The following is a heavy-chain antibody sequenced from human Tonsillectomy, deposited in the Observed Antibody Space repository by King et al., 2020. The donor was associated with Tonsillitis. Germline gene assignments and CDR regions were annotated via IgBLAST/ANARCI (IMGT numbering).Heavy chain of an antibody. V-gene: IGHV5-51*03. J-gene: IGHJ3*02. Sequence: VQLVESGAEVKKPGESLNISCKSSGYNFTTHWIGWVRQMPGKGLEWSGIIYPGDSDARHSPSVQGQVTISADKSFCTAYLHWSSLKASDTAMYYCARTRAAIFGVVILPDAFDIWGQGTLVTVSS. CDR2: IYPGDSDA. CDR1: GYNFTTHW. D-gene: IGHD3-3*01. CDR3: ARTRAAIFGVVILPDAFDI.